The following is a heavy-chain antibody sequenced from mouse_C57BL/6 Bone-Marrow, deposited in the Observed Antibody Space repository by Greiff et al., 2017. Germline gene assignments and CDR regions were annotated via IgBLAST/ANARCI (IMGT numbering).Heavy chain of an antibody. D-gene: IGHD1-1*01. CDR3: AYYYGSPYYFDY. V-gene: IGHV1-81*01. J-gene: IGHJ2*01. CDR2: IYPRSGNT. Sequence: QVHVKQSGAELARPGASVKLSCKASGYTFTSYGISWVKQRTGQGLEWIGEIYPRSGNTYYNEKFKGKATVTAAKSSSTADMELRSLTSEDSAVYFCAYYYGSPYYFDYWGQGTTLTVSS. CDR1: GYTFTSYG.